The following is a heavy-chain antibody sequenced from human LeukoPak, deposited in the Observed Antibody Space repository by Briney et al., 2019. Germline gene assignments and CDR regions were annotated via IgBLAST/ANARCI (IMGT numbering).Heavy chain of an antibody. CDR3: ARDLYMSYGPPLGY. CDR1: GFTFSSYW. Sequence: SGGSLRLSCAASGFTFSSYWMSWVRQAPGKGLEWVANIKQDGSEKYYVDSVKGRFTISRDNAKNSLYLQMNSLRAEDTAVYYCARDLYMSYGPPLGYWGQGTLVTVSS. D-gene: IGHD5-18*01. J-gene: IGHJ4*02. V-gene: IGHV3-7*01. CDR2: IKQDGSEK.